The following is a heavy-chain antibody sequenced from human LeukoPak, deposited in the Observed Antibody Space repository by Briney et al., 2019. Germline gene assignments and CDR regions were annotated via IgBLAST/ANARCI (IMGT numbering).Heavy chain of an antibody. D-gene: IGHD3-10*02. CDR3: AELGITMIGGV. J-gene: IGHJ6*04. Sequence: PGGSLRLSCAASGFTFSSYSMKWVRQAPGKGLEWVSYISSSGSTIYYSDSVKGRFTISRDNANNSLYLQMNSLRAEDTAVYYCAELGITMIGGVWGKGTTATLSS. CDR2: ISSSGSTI. V-gene: IGHV3-48*04. CDR1: GFTFSSYS.